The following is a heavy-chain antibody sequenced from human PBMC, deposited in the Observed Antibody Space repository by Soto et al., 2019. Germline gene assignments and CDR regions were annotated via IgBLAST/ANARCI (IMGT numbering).Heavy chain of an antibody. J-gene: IGHJ4*02. CDR1: GGSISSSSYY. CDR3: ARKLYCSGGSCPLFDY. Sequence: SSETLSLTCTVSGGSISSSSYYWGWIRQPPGKGLEWIGSIYYSGSTYYNPSLKSRVTISVDTSKNQFSLKLSSVTAADTAVYYCARKLYCSGGSCPLFDYWGQGTLVTVSS. D-gene: IGHD2-15*01. V-gene: IGHV4-39*01. CDR2: IYYSGST.